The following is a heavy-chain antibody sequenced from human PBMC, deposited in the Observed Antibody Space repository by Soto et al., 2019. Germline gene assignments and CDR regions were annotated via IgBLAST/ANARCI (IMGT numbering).Heavy chain of an antibody. Sequence: PETLSLTCAVSGYSIASGYYWAWIRQSPGKGLEWIGSIYHAGSVYYNPSLNGRVALSMDTSKNHFSLKLTSVTAADTAMYYCARTFDYYGMDVWGQGTTVTVSS. CDR1: GYSIASGYY. V-gene: IGHV4-38-2*01. J-gene: IGHJ6*02. CDR2: IYHAGSV. CDR3: ARTFDYYGMDV.